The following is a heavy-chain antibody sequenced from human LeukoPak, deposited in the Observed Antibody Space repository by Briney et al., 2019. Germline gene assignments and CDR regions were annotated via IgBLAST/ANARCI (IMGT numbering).Heavy chain of an antibody. CDR2: IYHGDST. CDR1: GYSISGAYQ. D-gene: IGHD3-10*01. V-gene: IGHV4-38-2*02. J-gene: IGHJ5*02. CDR3: ARDLSHYYGSGSYNNWFDP. Sequence: SETLSLTCTVSGYSISGAYQWGWIRQPPGKGLEWIGSIYHGDSTYYNPSLKSRVTISVDTSKNQFSLKLSSVTAADTAVYYCARDLSHYYGSGSYNNWFDPWGQGTLVTVSS.